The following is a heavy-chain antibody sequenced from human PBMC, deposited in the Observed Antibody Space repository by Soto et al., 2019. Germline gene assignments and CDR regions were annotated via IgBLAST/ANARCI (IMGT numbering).Heavy chain of an antibody. V-gene: IGHV4-59*12. Sequence: PEETLSLTCTVSGGSISSYYWSWIRQPPGKGLEWIGEIYHSGSTNYNPSLKSRVTISVDKSKNQFSLKLSSVTAADTAVYYCAREVMEKGFDPWGQGTLVTVSS. J-gene: IGHJ5*02. CDR1: GGSISSYY. D-gene: IGHD3-16*01. CDR2: IYHSGST. CDR3: AREVMEKGFDP.